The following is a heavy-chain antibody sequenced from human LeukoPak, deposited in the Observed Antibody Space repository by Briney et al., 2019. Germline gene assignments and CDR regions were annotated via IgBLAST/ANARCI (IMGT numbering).Heavy chain of an antibody. Sequence: GPPVKVSCKASGYTFTSYDINWVRQATGQGLEWMGWMNPNSGNTGYAQKFQGRVTMTRNTSISTAYMELSSLRSEDTAVYYCARPGEPGYSSSWENGNFDYWGQGTLVTVSS. D-gene: IGHD6-13*01. J-gene: IGHJ4*02. CDR3: ARPGEPGYSSSWENGNFDY. CDR2: MNPNSGNT. CDR1: GYTFTSYD. V-gene: IGHV1-8*01.